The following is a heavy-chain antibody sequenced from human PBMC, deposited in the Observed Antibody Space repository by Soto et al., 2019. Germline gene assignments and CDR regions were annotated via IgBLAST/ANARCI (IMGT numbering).Heavy chain of an antibody. CDR1: GFTFSSYA. Sequence: QVQLVESGGGVVQPGRSLRLSCAASGFTFSSYAMHWVRQAPGKGLAWVAVISYDGSNKYYADSVKGRFTISRDNSTNTLYLQMTSLRAGDTAVYYCARVATYYYDSSGYYYDYWGQGTLVTVPS. D-gene: IGHD3-22*01. V-gene: IGHV3-30-3*01. J-gene: IGHJ4*02. CDR2: ISYDGSNK. CDR3: ARVATYYYDSSGYYYDY.